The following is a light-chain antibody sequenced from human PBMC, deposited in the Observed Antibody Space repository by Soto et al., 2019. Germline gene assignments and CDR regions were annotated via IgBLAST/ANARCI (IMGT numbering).Light chain of an antibody. Sequence: DIQMTQSPSTLSGSVGDRVSITCRASQTISSWLAWYQQKPGKAPKVLIYKASNLESGVPPRFSGTGSGTEFTLTISSLQSDDFATYYCQHYYGYSWTFGQGTKVDIK. CDR2: KAS. CDR1: QTISSW. V-gene: IGKV1-5*03. CDR3: QHYYGYSWT. J-gene: IGKJ1*01.